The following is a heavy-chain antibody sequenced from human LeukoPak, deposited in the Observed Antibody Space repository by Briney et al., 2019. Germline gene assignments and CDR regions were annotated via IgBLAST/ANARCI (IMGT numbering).Heavy chain of an antibody. CDR1: GYTFTSYG. Sequence: ASVKVSCKASGYTFTSYGISWVRQAPGQVLEWMGWISAYNGNTNYAQKLQGRVTMTTDTSTGTAYMELRSLRSDDTAVYYCARREYNYYYYGMDVWGQGTTVTVSS. D-gene: IGHD3-10*01. CDR3: ARREYNYYYYGMDV. J-gene: IGHJ6*02. CDR2: ISAYNGNT. V-gene: IGHV1-18*01.